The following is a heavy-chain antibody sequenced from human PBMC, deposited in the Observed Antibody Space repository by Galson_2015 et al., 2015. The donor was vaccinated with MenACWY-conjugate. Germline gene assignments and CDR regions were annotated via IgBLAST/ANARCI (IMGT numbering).Heavy chain of an antibody. CDR3: ARGGAVVTSSKYFQK. CDR2: IYNNENT. CDR1: GDFSSAYY. J-gene: IGHJ1*01. Sequence: ETLSLTCTVSGDFSSAYYWSWIRQPPGKELEWIGYIYNNENTNYNPSFKSRVTISLNTPKNQFSLNLTSVTAADTAVYYCARGGAVVTSSKYFQKWGQGTHVTVSS. V-gene: IGHV4-59*01. D-gene: IGHD2-21*02.